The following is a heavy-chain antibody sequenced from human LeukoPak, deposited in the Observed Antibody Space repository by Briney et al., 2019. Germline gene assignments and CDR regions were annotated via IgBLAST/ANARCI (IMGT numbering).Heavy chain of an antibody. J-gene: IGHJ4*02. V-gene: IGHV3-21*01. CDR3: AIFDY. Sequence: GGSLRLSCAASEFTFSSYSMNWVRQAPGKGLEWVSSISSSSSYTYYADSVKGRFTISRDNAKNSLYLQMNSLRAEDTAVYYCAIFDYWGQGTLVTVSS. CDR2: ISSSSSYT. CDR1: EFTFSSYS.